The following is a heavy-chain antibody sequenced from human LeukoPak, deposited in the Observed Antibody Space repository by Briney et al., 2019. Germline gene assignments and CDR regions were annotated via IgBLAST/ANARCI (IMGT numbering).Heavy chain of an antibody. J-gene: IGHJ6*02. Sequence: ASVKVSCKVSGYTLTELSMHWVRQAPGKGLEWMGGFDPEDGETIYAQKFQGRVTVTEDTSTDTAYMELSSLRSEDTAVYYCATAYTTTVVTRPQEYYGMDVWGQGTTVTVSS. CDR1: GYTLTELS. CDR2: FDPEDGET. CDR3: ATAYTTTVVTRPQEYYGMDV. D-gene: IGHD4-23*01. V-gene: IGHV1-24*01.